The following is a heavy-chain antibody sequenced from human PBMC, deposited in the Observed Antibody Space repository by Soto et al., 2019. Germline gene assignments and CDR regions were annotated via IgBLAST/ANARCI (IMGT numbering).Heavy chain of an antibody. D-gene: IGHD3-3*01. Sequence: QVQLVESGGGVVQPGRSLRLSCAASGFTFSSYAMHWVHQAPGKGLEWVAVISYDGSNKYYADSVKGRFTISRDNSKNTLYLQMNSLRAEDTAVYYCARDGLRFLEWSSFDYWGQGTLVTVSS. V-gene: IGHV3-30-3*01. J-gene: IGHJ4*02. CDR3: ARDGLRFLEWSSFDY. CDR1: GFTFSSYA. CDR2: ISYDGSNK.